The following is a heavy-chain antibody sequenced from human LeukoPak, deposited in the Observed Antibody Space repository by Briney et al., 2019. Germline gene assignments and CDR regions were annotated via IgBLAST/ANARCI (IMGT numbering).Heavy chain of an antibody. V-gene: IGHV1-69*05. CDR3: SRGPTIRGRWFDP. CDR1: GGTFSSYA. J-gene: IGHJ5*02. CDR2: IIPIFGTA. Sequence: GASVKVSCKASGGTFSSYAISWVRQAPGQGLEWMGGIIPIFGTANYAQKFQGRVTMTRDTSTSTVYMELSSLRSEDTAVYYCSRGPTIRGRWFDPWGQGTLVTVSS. D-gene: IGHD5-24*01.